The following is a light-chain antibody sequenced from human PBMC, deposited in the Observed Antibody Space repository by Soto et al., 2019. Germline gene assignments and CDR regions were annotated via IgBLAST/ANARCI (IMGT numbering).Light chain of an antibody. CDR3: SSYAGSNTYV. CDR1: SSDVGGYNY. J-gene: IGLJ1*01. Sequence: QSVLTQPPSSSVSPGQSVTIPCTGTSSDVGGYNYVSWYQQHPGKAPKLMIYEVSKRPSGVPDRFSGSKSGNTASLTVSGLQAEDEADYYCSSYAGSNTYVFGTGTKVTVL. CDR2: EVS. V-gene: IGLV2-8*01.